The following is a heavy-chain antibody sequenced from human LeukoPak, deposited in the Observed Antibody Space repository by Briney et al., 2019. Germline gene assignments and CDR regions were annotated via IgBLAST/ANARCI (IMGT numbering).Heavy chain of an antibody. Sequence: PGGSLRLSCAASGFTFSSHSVNWVRQAPGKGREWVSSISSSSSYIDYADSVKGRFTISRDNAKNSLYLQMNSLRAEDTAMYYCARSEWLTNGLDSWGQGTLVTVSS. J-gene: IGHJ4*02. CDR3: ARSEWLTNGLDS. D-gene: IGHD6-19*01. CDR2: ISSSSSYI. CDR1: GFTFSSHS. V-gene: IGHV3-21*01.